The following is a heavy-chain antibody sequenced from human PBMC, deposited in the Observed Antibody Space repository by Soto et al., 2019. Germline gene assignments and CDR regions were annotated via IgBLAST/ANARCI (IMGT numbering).Heavy chain of an antibody. D-gene: IGHD6-13*01. CDR1: GYRFTSYG. V-gene: IGHV1-18*04. Sequence: ASGQVPCKASGYRFTSYGISWVRQAPGQGLEWMGWISAYNGNTNYAQKLQGRVTMTTDTSTSTAYMELRSLRSDDTAVYYCARVGVQQLVPHLTRSYDYGMDVWG. CDR2: ISAYNGNT. CDR3: ARVGVQQLVPHLTRSYDYGMDV. J-gene: IGHJ6*02.